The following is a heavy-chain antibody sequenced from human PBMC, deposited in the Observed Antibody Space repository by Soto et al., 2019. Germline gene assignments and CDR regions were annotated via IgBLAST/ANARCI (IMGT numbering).Heavy chain of an antibody. V-gene: IGHV1-18*01. Sequence: QVQLVQSGAEVKKPGASVKVSCKASGYSFTNYGISWVRQAPGQGLEWMAWISVYNGNTHYAQNLQRRVTVTTDTSTSTAYMELRSLSSDDTAMYYCARNENYYYYGIDVWGQGTTVTVSS. CDR2: ISVYNGNT. CDR3: ARNENYYYYGIDV. CDR1: GYSFTNYG. J-gene: IGHJ6*02.